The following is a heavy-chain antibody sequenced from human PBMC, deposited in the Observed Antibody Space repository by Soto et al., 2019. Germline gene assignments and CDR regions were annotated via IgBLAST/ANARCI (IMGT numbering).Heavy chain of an antibody. CDR1: GFTVSSKY. V-gene: IGHV3-66*04. J-gene: IGHJ4*02. CDR3: ARPGSTATAGVNYLDY. CDR2: IQSGGYT. Sequence: GGSLRLSCAASGFTVSSKYMSWVRQAPGKGLEWVSLIQSGGYTYYADSVKGRFTISRDNSKNTLYLQMNSLRAEDTAVYYCARPGSTATAGVNYLDYWGQGALVTVSS. D-gene: IGHD6-13*01.